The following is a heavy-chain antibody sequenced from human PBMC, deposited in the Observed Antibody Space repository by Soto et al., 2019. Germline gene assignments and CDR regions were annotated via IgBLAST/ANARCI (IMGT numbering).Heavy chain of an antibody. CDR1: GFTFSSYG. CDR3: ARGEDIVVVVAAKPAADAFDI. V-gene: IGHV3-33*01. Sequence: QVQLVESGGGVVQPGRSLRLSCAASGFTFSSYGMHWVRQAPGKGLEWVAVIWYDGSNKYYADSVKGRFTISRDNSKNTLYWQMNSLRAEDTAVYYCARGEDIVVVVAAKPAADAFDIWGQGTMVTVSS. J-gene: IGHJ3*02. CDR2: IWYDGSNK. D-gene: IGHD2-15*01.